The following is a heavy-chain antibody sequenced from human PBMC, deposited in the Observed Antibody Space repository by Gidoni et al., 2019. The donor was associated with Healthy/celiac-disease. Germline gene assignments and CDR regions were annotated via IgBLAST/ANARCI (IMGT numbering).Heavy chain of an antibody. J-gene: IGHJ4*02. CDR3: ASAPTVVDY. Sequence: QVQLVESGGGVVQPGRSLRLSCAASGFTFSSYAMHWVRQAPGKGLEWVAVISYEGSNKYYADSVKGPFTISRDNSKNTLYPQMNSLRAEDTAVYYCASAPTVVDYWGQGTLVTVSS. CDR1: GFTFSSYA. CDR2: ISYEGSNK. V-gene: IGHV3-30-3*01. D-gene: IGHD4-17*01.